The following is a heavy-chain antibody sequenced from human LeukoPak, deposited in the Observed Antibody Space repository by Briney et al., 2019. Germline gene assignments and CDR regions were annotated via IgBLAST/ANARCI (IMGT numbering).Heavy chain of an antibody. CDR3: VKGRTYLAAAGTLLLDS. J-gene: IGHJ4*02. CDR1: GFTFDNYA. Sequence: GRSLRLSCAASGFTFDNYAMHWVRQAPGKGLEWVSGISWNSGSIDYADSVKGRFTISRDNAKNSLYVQMNSLRVEDTGLYYCVKGRTYLAAAGTLLLDSWGQGILVTVSS. D-gene: IGHD6-13*01. V-gene: IGHV3-9*01. CDR2: ISWNSGSI.